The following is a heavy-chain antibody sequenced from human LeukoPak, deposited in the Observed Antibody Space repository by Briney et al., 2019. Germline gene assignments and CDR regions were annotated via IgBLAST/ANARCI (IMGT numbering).Heavy chain of an antibody. V-gene: IGHV3-11*04. J-gene: IGHJ4*02. Sequence: PGGSLRLSCAASGLSFNDYYMNWIRQSPGKGLEWISYISSNGNSIYYADSVKGRFTISRDNAKNSLYLHMNSLRVDDTAVSYCAADGGKDVFDYWGQGTLVTVSS. CDR3: AADGGKDVFDY. CDR2: ISSNGNSI. CDR1: GLSFNDYY. D-gene: IGHD5-24*01.